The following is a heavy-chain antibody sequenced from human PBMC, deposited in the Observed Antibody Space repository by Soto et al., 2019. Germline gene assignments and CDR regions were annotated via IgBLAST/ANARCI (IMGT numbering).Heavy chain of an antibody. V-gene: IGHV3-30*04. Sequence: PGWCLRLSFSASGFPFSNYTMHWVRQAPGKGLEWVALISYDEIDKYFADAVKGRFTISRDNSRNTLYLQMDSLRAEDTAVYYCAGRSGSSDYWGRGTLVTVFS. D-gene: IGHD3-10*01. CDR1: GFPFSNYT. J-gene: IGHJ4*02. CDR3: AGRSGSSDY. CDR2: ISYDEIDK.